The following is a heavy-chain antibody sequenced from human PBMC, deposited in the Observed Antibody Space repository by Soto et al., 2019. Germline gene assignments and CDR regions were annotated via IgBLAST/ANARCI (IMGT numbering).Heavy chain of an antibody. D-gene: IGHD6-13*01. CDR1: GGSMISYY. V-gene: IGHV4-59*01. CDR2: TYYSGST. J-gene: IGHJ4*02. CDR3: ARVRGTAGKRYFDY. Sequence: SETLSLTCTVSGGSMISYYWNWMRQPPGKGLQWIGYTYYSGSTTYNPSLKSRVTISVDSSKNQFSLKLDSVTPADTAVYYCARVRGTAGKRYFDYWGPGTLVTVS.